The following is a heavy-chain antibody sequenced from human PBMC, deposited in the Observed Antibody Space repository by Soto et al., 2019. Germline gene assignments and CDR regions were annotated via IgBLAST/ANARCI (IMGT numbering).Heavy chain of an antibody. J-gene: IGHJ5*02. Sequence: SETLSLTCAAYGGSFSGYYWSWIRQPPGKGLEWIGEINHSGSTNYNPSLKSRVTISVDTSKNQFSLKLSSVTAADTAVYYCAQTSYYCSGGSCYFGWFDPWGQGTLVT. CDR1: GGSFSGYY. V-gene: IGHV4-34*01. CDR3: AQTSYYCSGGSCYFGWFDP. CDR2: INHSGST. D-gene: IGHD2-15*01.